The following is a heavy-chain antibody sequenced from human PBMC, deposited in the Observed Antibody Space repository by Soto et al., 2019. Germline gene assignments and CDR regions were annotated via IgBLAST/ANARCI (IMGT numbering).Heavy chain of an antibody. D-gene: IGHD4-17*01. CDR1: GVSIRSSSYY. V-gene: IGHV4-39*01. CDR3: ARHGDVRSDYVSEFDY. Sequence: QLQLQESGPGLVKPSETLSLTCTVSGVSIRSSSYYWGWICQPPGKGLEWIGSIYYSGSTYYNPSLKSRVTISVDTSKNQFSLKLSSVTAADTAVYYCARHGDVRSDYVSEFDYWGQGTLVTVSS. J-gene: IGHJ4*02. CDR2: IYYSGST.